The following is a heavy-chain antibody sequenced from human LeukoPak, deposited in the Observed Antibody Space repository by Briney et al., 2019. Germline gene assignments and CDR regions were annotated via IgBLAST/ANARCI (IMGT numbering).Heavy chain of an antibody. CDR1: GFTFGSYA. CDR3: AKDRNPAALITMIVVVINPFDY. J-gene: IGHJ4*02. Sequence: GGSLRLSCAASGFTFGSYAMSWVRQAPGKGLEWVSAISGSGGSTYYADSVKGRFTISRDNSKNTLYLQMNSLRAEDTAVYYCAKDRNPAALITMIVVVINPFDYWGQGTLVTVSS. V-gene: IGHV3-23*01. CDR2: ISGSGGST. D-gene: IGHD3-22*01.